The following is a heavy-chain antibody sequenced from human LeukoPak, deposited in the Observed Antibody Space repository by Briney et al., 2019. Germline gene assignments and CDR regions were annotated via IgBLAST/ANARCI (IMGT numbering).Heavy chain of an antibody. CDR2: IGSSSKNI. Sequence: GGSLRLSCAASGFTFSSYSMNWVRQAPGKGLEWVSYIGSSSKNINYGDSVKGRFTISRDNAKSSLYLQMNSLRAEDTAVYYCARDRKGYAFDIWGQGTMVTVSS. D-gene: IGHD1-14*01. V-gene: IGHV3-48*04. CDR3: ARDRKGYAFDI. J-gene: IGHJ3*02. CDR1: GFTFSSYS.